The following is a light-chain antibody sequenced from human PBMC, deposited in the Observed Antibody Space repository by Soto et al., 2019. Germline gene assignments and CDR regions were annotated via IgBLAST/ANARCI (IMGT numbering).Light chain of an antibody. CDR1: SSDVGGYKY. CDR2: EVN. CDR3: SSYTSSATLV. J-gene: IGLJ2*01. Sequence: QSVLTQPASVSGSPGQSITISCTGTSSDVGGYKYVSWYQQHPGKAPKLLIHEVNSRPSGVSNRFPGSKSDNTASLTISGLQAEDEADYYCSSYTSSATLVFGVGTKLTVL. V-gene: IGLV2-14*01.